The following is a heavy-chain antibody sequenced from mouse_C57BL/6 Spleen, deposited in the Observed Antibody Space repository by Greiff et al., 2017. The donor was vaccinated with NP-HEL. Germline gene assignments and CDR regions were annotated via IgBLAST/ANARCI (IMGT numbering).Heavy chain of an antibody. CDR1: GYTFTDYY. Sequence: EVKLMESGPVLVKPGASVKMSCKASGYTFTDYYMNWVKQSHGKSLEWIGVINPYNGGTSYNQKFKGKATLTVDKSSSTAYMELNSLTSEDAAVYYCARRVYYGSSYGYFDVWGTGTTVTVSS. CDR3: ARRVYYGSSYGYFDV. V-gene: IGHV1-19*01. J-gene: IGHJ1*03. CDR2: INPYNGGT. D-gene: IGHD1-1*01.